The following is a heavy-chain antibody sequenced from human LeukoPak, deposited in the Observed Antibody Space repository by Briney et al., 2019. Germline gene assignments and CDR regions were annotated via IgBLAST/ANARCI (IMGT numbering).Heavy chain of an antibody. V-gene: IGHV1-2*02. D-gene: IGHD2-2*01. CDR2: INPNSGGT. J-gene: IGHJ3*02. CDR3: ARGFVVVPAAGAFDI. CDR1: GYTFTGYY. Sequence: ASVKVSCKASGYTFTGYYMHWVRQAPGQGLEWMGWINPNSGGTNYAQKFQGRVTVTRDTSISTAYMELSRLRSDDTAVYYCARGFVVVPAAGAFDIWGQGTMVTVSS.